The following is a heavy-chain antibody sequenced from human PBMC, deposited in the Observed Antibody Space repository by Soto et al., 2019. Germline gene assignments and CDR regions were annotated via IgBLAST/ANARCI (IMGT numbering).Heavy chain of an antibody. D-gene: IGHD3-9*01. J-gene: IGHJ4*02. CDR2: ISGSGGST. CDR1: GFTFSSYA. CDR3: AKDYGEAYYDILTGYFADY. Sequence: PGGSLRLSCAASGFTFSSYAMSWVRQAPGKGLEWVSAISGSGGSTYYADSVKGRFTISRDNSKNTLYLQMNSLRAEDTAVYYCAKDYGEAYYDILTGYFADYWGQGTLVTVSS. V-gene: IGHV3-23*01.